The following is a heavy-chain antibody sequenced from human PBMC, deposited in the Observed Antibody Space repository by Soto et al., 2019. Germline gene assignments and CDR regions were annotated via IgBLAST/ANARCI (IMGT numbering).Heavy chain of an antibody. Sequence: QVHLQKSGPGLVKPSETLSLTCTISGGSTSSSDWWTWVRQPPGEGLEWIGEIHRAGVTNYNSSLESRLTISLDHSRNQFSLSLTSVTAADAAVYFCAGRPEIHPRWGQGILVPVSS. CDR3: AGRPEIHPR. CDR2: IHRAGVT. V-gene: IGHV4-4*02. J-gene: IGHJ4*02. D-gene: IGHD1-26*01. CDR1: GGSTSSSDW.